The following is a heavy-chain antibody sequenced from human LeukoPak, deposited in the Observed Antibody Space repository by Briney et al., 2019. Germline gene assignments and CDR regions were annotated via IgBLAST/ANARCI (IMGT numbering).Heavy chain of an antibody. CDR2: IRSKAYGGTT. V-gene: IGHV3-49*03. CDR1: GFTFGDYA. Sequence: GRSLRLSCTASGFTFGDYAMSWFRQAPGKGLEWVGFIRSKAYGGTTEYAASVKGRFTISRDDSKSIAYLQMNSLKTEDTAVYYCTRVYCSGGSCCRLHYWGQGTLVTVSS. CDR3: TRVYCSGGSCCRLHY. D-gene: IGHD2-15*01. J-gene: IGHJ4*02.